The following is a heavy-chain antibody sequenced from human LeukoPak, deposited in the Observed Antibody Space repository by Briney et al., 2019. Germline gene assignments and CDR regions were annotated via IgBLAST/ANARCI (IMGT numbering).Heavy chain of an antibody. V-gene: IGHV4-59*01. CDR1: GASISNYY. Sequence: SETLSLTCTVSGASISNYYWSWIRQPPGKGLEWIGYIYYTGRTNFNPSLKSRVTMSVDTSKNQPSLKLSSVTAADTAVYYCARDIGSGPVDGWGQGTTVTVSS. CDR3: ARDIGSGPVDG. CDR2: IYYTGRT. D-gene: IGHD3-10*01. J-gene: IGHJ6*02.